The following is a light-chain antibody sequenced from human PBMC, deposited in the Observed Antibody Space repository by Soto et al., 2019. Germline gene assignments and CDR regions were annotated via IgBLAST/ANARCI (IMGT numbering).Light chain of an antibody. J-gene: IGKJ5*01. CDR1: QRVSNNY. Sequence: EIVLTQSPGTLSLSPGERATLSCRASQRVSNNYLAWYQQKPGQAPRLLIYGASTRATGIPDRFSGSGSATDFTLTISRLEPEDFAVYYCQQYGSSPPITFGQATRLEIK. CDR3: QQYGSSPPIT. V-gene: IGKV3-20*01. CDR2: GAS.